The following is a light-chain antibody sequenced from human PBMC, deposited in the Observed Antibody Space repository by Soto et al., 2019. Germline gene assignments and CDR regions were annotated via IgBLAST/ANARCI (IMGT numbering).Light chain of an antibody. CDR3: SSYTSSSTFYV. CDR1: SSDVGSYNR. J-gene: IGLJ1*01. Sequence: VLTQPPSVSGSPGQSVTISCTGTSSDVGSYNRVSWYQQPPGTAPKLMIYEVSNRPSGVPDRFSGSKSGNTASLTISGLQAEDEADYYCSSYTSSSTFYVFGTGTKVTVL. V-gene: IGLV2-18*02. CDR2: EVS.